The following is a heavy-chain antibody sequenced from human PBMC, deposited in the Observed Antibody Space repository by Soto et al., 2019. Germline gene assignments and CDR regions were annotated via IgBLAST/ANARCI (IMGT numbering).Heavy chain of an antibody. J-gene: IGHJ4*02. CDR3: AKALPTGYCSGGSSYSGLGGVDY. D-gene: IGHD2-15*01. Sequence: EVQLLESGGGLVQPGGSLRLSCAASGFTFSSYAMSWVRQAPGKGLEWVSAISGSGGSTYYADSVKGRFTISRDNSKNTLYLQMNSLRAEDTAVYYCAKALPTGYCSGGSSYSGLGGVDYWGQGTLVTVSS. CDR1: GFTFSSYA. V-gene: IGHV3-23*01. CDR2: ISGSGGST.